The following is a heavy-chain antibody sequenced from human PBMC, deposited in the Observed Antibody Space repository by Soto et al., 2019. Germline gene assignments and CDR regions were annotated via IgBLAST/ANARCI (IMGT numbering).Heavy chain of an antibody. CDR1: GFTFSSYA. D-gene: IGHD2-2*01. J-gene: IGHJ6*02. CDR2: ISYDGSNK. Sequence: GGSLRLSCAASGFTFSSYAMHWVRQAPGKGLEWVAVISYDGSNKYYADSVKGRFTISRDNSKNTLYLQMNSLRAEDTAVYYCARDRIPVVPAAKYYYYYGMDVWGQGTTVTVSS. CDR3: ARDRIPVVPAAKYYYYYGMDV. V-gene: IGHV3-30-3*01.